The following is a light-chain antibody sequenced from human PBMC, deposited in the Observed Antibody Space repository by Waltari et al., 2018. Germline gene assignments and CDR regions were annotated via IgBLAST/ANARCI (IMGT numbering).Light chain of an antibody. J-gene: IGLJ2*01. CDR2: QVS. CDR1: SSDIGRYDL. V-gene: IGLV2-23*02. Sequence: QSALTQPASVSGSPGQSITISCTGTSSDIGRYDLVSWYQKHPGKAPKLIIYQVSNRPSGFSDRFSCSKSGNTASLTISGLQAEDEADYSCCSSVGSSSFVVFGGGTKLTVL. CDR3: CSSVGSSSFVV.